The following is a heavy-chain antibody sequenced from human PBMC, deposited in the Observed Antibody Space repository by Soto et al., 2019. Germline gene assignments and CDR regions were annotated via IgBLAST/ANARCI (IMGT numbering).Heavy chain of an antibody. V-gene: IGHV4-34*01. CDR2: INHSGST. CDR3: ARDKITGLFDY. J-gene: IGHJ4*02. Sequence: QVQLQQWGAGLLKPSETLSLTCAVYGGSFSGYYWTWIRQPPGTGLEWIGEINHSGSTNYNPSLKSRVTISVDTSKSQFSLKLTSVTAEDTAVYYSARDKITGLFDYWGQGTLVTVSS. D-gene: IGHD2-8*02. CDR1: GGSFSGYY.